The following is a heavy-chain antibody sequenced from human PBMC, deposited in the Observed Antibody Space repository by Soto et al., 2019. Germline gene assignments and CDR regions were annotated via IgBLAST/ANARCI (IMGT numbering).Heavy chain of an antibody. V-gene: IGHV1-69*02. CDR2: IIPILGIA. Sequence: QVQLVQSGAEVKKPGSSVKVSCKASGGTFSSYTISWVRQAPGQGLEWMGRIIPILGIANYPKNFQGRVTITADKSPNTVYKELSSLRSEDTAVDCCARAEYGGNSFRYGGQGTLVTVSS. CDR1: GGTFSSYT. D-gene: IGHD2-15*01. CDR3: ARAEYGGNSFRY. J-gene: IGHJ4*02.